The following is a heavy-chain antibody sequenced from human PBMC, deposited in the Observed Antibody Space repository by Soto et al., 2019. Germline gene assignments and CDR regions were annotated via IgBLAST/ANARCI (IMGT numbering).Heavy chain of an antibody. CDR1: GDFISESDYY. CDR2: IHYSVTT. D-gene: IGHD2-8*01. CDR3: ARARCHRHRNAFLV. J-gene: IGHJ3*01. Sequence: TLSLTYTVSGDFISESDYYWGWIRQSPGGGLGWLGSIHYSVTTYYSSSLKGRATISIDTSQNLISLNLKSATAADTAVYFCARARCHRHRNAFLVWGQGTMVTVSS. V-gene: IGHV4-39*01.